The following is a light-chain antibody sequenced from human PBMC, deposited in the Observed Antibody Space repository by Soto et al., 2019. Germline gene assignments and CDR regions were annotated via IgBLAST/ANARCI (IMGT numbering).Light chain of an antibody. CDR2: GAS. CDR3: QQYNNWPRT. CDR1: QSVSSN. J-gene: IGKJ1*01. Sequence: EIVMTQSPATLSVSPGERATLSCRASQSVSSNLAWYQQKPGQAPRLLIYGASTRATGIPARFSGSGSGAEFTLTISSLQSEEFAVEYCQQYNNWPRTFGQGTKVEIK. V-gene: IGKV3-15*01.